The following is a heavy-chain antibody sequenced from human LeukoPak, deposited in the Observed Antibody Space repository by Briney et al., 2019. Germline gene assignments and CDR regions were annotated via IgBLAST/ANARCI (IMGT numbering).Heavy chain of an antibody. CDR2: LSWDGSTT. CDR1: GFTLDDYA. V-gene: IGHV3-43D*04. Sequence: GGSLRLSCAASGFTLDDYAMHWVRQAPGKGLEWVSLLSWDGSTTYYADSVKGRFTISRDNSKNTLYLQMNSLRAEDTAVYYCARVSLWSAFDIWGQGTMVTVSS. CDR3: ARVSLWSAFDI. J-gene: IGHJ3*02. D-gene: IGHD3-10*01.